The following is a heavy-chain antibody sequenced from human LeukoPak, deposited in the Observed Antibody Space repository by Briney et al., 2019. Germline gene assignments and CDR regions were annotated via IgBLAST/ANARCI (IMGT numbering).Heavy chain of an antibody. J-gene: IGHJ4*02. D-gene: IGHD2-15*01. Sequence: ASVKVSCKASGYTFTSYFIHWVRQAPGQGLEWMGIINPSGGNTNYAQKFQGRVTMTRDTSTSTVYMELSSLRSEDTAVYYCATSVVVAALDYWGQGTLVTASS. CDR1: GYTFTSYF. CDR2: INPSGGNT. V-gene: IGHV1-46*01. CDR3: ATSVVVAALDY.